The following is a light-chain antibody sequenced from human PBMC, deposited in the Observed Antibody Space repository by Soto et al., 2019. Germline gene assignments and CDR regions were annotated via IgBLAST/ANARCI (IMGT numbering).Light chain of an antibody. CDR2: GAS. V-gene: IGKV3-20*01. J-gene: IGKJ1*01. Sequence: EIVLTQSPGTLSLSPGERATLSCRASQSVSSSYLAWYQQKPGQAPRLLIYGASSRATGIPDRFSDSGSGTDFTLTISRLEPEDFAVYYCQQYGSSLWTFGQGTKVDI. CDR3: QQYGSSLWT. CDR1: QSVSSSY.